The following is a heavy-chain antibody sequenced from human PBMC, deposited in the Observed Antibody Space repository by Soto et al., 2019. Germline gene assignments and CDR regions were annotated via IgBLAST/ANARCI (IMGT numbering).Heavy chain of an antibody. D-gene: IGHD5-12*01. Sequence: QITLKESGPTLVKPTQTLTLTCTFSGFSLSTRGVALGWFRQPSGKALEWLALIYWDEDKWYSPSLKCRLTITDDTSKNQVVLAMTIMDPVDTATYYCAHRPRGYAYYFDYWGQGTLVTVSS. CDR1: GFSLSTRGVA. V-gene: IGHV2-5*02. CDR3: AHRPRGYAYYFDY. CDR2: IYWDEDK. J-gene: IGHJ4*02.